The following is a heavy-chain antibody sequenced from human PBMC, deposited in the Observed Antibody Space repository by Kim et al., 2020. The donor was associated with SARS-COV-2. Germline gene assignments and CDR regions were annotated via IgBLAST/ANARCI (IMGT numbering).Heavy chain of an antibody. CDR3: ARASRHYHWNFNYYYYYGMDV. Sequence: SETLSLTCTVSGGSISSGDYYWSWIRQPPGKGLEWIGYIYYSGSTYYNPSLKSRVTISVDTSKNQFSLKLSSVTAADTAVYYCARASRHYHWNFNYYYYYGMDVWGQGTTVTVSS. J-gene: IGHJ6*02. V-gene: IGHV4-30-4*01. CDR1: GGSISSGDYY. D-gene: IGHD1-7*01. CDR2: IYYSGST.